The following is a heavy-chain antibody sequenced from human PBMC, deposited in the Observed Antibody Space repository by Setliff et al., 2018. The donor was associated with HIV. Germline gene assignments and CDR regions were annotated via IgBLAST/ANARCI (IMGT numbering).Heavy chain of an antibody. CDR3: ARQPSGLLYLFYYMDV. CDR2: IFYSGST. Sequence: SETLSLTCTVSGDSITSGSSYWVWIRQPPGKGLEYIGNIFYSGSTYYSPSLKSRVTISVDTSKNQFSLKLTSVTAADTAVYYCARQPSGLLYLFYYMDVWGKGTTVTVSS. J-gene: IGHJ6*04. V-gene: IGHV4-39*07. CDR1: GDSITSGSSY. D-gene: IGHD2-2*02.